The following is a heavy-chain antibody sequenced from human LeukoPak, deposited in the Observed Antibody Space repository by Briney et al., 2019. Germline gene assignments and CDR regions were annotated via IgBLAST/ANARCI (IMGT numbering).Heavy chain of an antibody. CDR3: ARDVRAILTYYYYYYMDV. V-gene: IGHV1-2*02. CDR1: GYTFTGYY. CDR2: INPNSGGT. D-gene: IGHD3-10*02. Sequence: ASVEVSCKASGYTFTGYYMHWVRQAPGQGLEWMGWINPNSGGTNYAQKFQGRVTMTRDTSISTAYMELSRLRSDDTAVYYCARDVRAILTYYYYYYMDVWGKGTTVTVSS. J-gene: IGHJ6*03.